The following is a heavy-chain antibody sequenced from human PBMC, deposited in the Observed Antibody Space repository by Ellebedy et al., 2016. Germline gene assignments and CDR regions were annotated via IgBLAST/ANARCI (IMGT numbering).Heavy chain of an antibody. J-gene: IGHJ5*02. Sequence: SETLSLTCTVSGGFISSYYWSWVRQPPGKGLEWIGYIYYTGSTSYNPSLNSRVTMSVDTSKNQLSLNLRSVSAADTGVYYCVRGLRPFDTWGQGTLVTVSS. CDR2: IYYTGST. CDR3: VRGLRPFDT. CDR1: GGFISSYY. V-gene: IGHV4-59*01.